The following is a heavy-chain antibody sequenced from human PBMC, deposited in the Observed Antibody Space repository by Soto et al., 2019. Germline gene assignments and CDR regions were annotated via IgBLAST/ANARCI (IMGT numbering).Heavy chain of an antibody. V-gene: IGHV3-23*01. D-gene: IGHD6-19*01. CDR1: GFTFRSYG. Sequence: GGSLRLSCAASGFTFRSYGMNWVRQAPGKGLEWVSGITGNAGSTFYADSAKGRFTISRDKNTLYLQVNSLRADDTAVYYCAKDQFSSGWYNDYYYGLDVWGQGTTVTVSS. CDR2: ITGNAGST. CDR3: AKDQFSSGWYNDYYYGLDV. J-gene: IGHJ6*02.